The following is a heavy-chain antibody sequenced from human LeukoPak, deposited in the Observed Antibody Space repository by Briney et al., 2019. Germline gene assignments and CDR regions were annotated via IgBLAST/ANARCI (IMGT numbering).Heavy chain of an antibody. V-gene: IGHV4-39*07. CDR3: ASSTNGYSYFDY. Sequence: SETLSLTCTVSGGSISSSSYYWGWIRQPPGKGLEWIGSIYYSGSTYYNPSLKSRVTISVDTSKNQFSLKLSSVTAADTAVYYCASSTNGYSYFDYWGQGTLVTVSS. CDR2: IYYSGST. J-gene: IGHJ4*02. CDR1: GGSISSSSYY. D-gene: IGHD5-24*01.